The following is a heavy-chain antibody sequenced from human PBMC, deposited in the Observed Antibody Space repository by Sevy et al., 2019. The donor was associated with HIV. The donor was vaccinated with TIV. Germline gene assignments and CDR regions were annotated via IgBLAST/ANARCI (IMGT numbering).Heavy chain of an antibody. CDR1: GFTFDDYA. Sequence: GGSLRLSCAASGFTFDDYAMRWVRQAPGKGLEWVSGISWNSGSIGYADSVKGRFTISRDNAKNSLYLQMNSLRAEDKALYYCAKDTAPHYYDSSGQYYYYGMDVWGQGTTVTVSS. CDR2: ISWNSGSI. J-gene: IGHJ6*02. D-gene: IGHD3-22*01. V-gene: IGHV3-9*01. CDR3: AKDTAPHYYDSSGQYYYYGMDV.